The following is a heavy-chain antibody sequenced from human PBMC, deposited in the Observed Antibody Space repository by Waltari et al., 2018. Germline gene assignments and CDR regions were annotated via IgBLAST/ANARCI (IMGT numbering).Heavy chain of an antibody. D-gene: IGHD3-22*01. CDR2: IKKDGGEE. J-gene: IGHJ3*02. V-gene: IGHV3-7*01. Sequence: EVQLVESGGCVVQTGGSVRLSCAATGVTLSAYWMSWVRQAPGKGTEWLANIKKDGGEEYYVDSVRGRFTISRDNAKNSLYLQMDSLRPEDTAVYYCARDQWFGFDIWGQGTMVTVSS. CDR1: GVTLSAYW. CDR3: ARDQWFGFDI.